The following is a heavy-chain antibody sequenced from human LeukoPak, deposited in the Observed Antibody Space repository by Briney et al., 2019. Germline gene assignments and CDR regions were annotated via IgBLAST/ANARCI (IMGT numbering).Heavy chain of an antibody. CDR2: IYHSGST. Sequence: PSETLSLTCTVSGYSISSGYYWGWIRQPPGKGLEWIGSIYHSGSTYYNPSLKRRVTISVDTSKNQFSLKLSSVTAADTAVYYCARDIGSSGYIIYYFDYWGQGTLVTVSS. J-gene: IGHJ4*02. V-gene: IGHV4-38-2*02. CDR3: ARDIGSSGYIIYYFDY. CDR1: GYSISSGYY. D-gene: IGHD3-22*01.